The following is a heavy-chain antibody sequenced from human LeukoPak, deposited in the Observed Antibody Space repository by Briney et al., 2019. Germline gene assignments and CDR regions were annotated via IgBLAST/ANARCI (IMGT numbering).Heavy chain of an antibody. D-gene: IGHD3-22*01. Sequence: QPGGSLRLSCAASGFTFSSYGIHWVRQAPGKGLEWVAAIAYDGSNKYYADSVKGRFTISRDNSMKTLYLRMNSLRAEDTAVYYCARDQGVVVHGKYHYYGMDVWGQGTTVTVSS. CDR2: IAYDGSNK. CDR3: ARDQGVVVHGKYHYYGMDV. V-gene: IGHV3-30*03. CDR1: GFTFSSYG. J-gene: IGHJ6*02.